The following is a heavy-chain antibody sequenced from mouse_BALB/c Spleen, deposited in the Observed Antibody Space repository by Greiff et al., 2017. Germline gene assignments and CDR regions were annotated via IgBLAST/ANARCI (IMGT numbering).Heavy chain of an antibody. CDR2: INSNGGST. CDR1: GFTFSSYY. D-gene: IGHD1-1*01. V-gene: IGHV5-6-2*01. J-gene: IGHJ3*01. CDR3: ARQSGSSYGFAY. Sequence: EVQLQESGGGLVKLGGSLKLSCAASGFTFSSYYMSWVRQTPEKRLELVAAINSNGGSTYYPDTVKGRFTISRDNAKNTLYLQMSSLKSEDTALYYCARQSGSSYGFAYWGQGTLVTVSA.